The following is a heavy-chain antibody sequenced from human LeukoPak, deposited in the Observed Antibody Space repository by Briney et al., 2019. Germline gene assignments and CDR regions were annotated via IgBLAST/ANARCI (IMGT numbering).Heavy chain of an antibody. J-gene: IGHJ4*02. Sequence: ASVTVSCKASGYTFTIYGISWVRQAPGQGLEWMGWISAYNGNTNYAQKFQGRVTMTRDTSTSTVYMELSSLRSEDTAVYYCARNVKTVLGYYDSSGYYYFDYWGQGTLVTVSS. V-gene: IGHV1-18*01. CDR3: ARNVKTVLGYYDSSGYYYFDY. D-gene: IGHD3-22*01. CDR1: GYTFTIYG. CDR2: ISAYNGNT.